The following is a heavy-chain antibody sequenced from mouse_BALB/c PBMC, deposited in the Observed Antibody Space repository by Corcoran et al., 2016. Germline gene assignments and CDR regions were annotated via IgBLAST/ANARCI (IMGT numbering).Heavy chain of an antibody. CDR3: AREELFAY. Sequence: QIQLVQSGPELKKPGETVKISCKASGYTFTNYGMNWVKQAPGKGLKWMGWINTYTGEPTYADDFKGRFAFSLETSASTAYLQINNLKNEDTATYFCAREELFAYWGQGTLVTVSA. CDR2: INTYTGEP. V-gene: IGHV9-3-1*01. J-gene: IGHJ3*01. CDR1: GYTFTNYG.